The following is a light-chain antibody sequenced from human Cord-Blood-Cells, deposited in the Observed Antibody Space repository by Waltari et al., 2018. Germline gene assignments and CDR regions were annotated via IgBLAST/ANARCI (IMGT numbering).Light chain of an antibody. CDR2: DVS. Sequence: QSALTQPASVSGSPGQSLPISCTGTSSAVGGYNYVSWYQQHPGKAPKLIIYDVSNRPSGVSNRFSGSKSGNTASLTISGLQAEDEADYYCSSYTSSSTVVFGGGTKLTVL. V-gene: IGLV2-14*01. J-gene: IGLJ2*01. CDR3: SSYTSSSTVV. CDR1: SSAVGGYNY.